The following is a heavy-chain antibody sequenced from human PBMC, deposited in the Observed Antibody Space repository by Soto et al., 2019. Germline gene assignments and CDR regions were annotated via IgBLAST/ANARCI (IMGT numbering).Heavy chain of an antibody. CDR1: GYTFTSYD. CDR3: ARGRGKDFWSGYYYYYYGMDV. J-gene: IGHJ6*02. CDR2: MNPNSGNT. Sequence: ASVKVSCKASGYTFTSYDINWVRQATGQGLEWMGWMNPNSGNTGYAQKFQGRVTMTRNTSISTAYMELSSLRSEDTAVYYCARGRGKDFWSGYYYYYYGMDVWGQGTTVTV. D-gene: IGHD3-3*01. V-gene: IGHV1-8*01.